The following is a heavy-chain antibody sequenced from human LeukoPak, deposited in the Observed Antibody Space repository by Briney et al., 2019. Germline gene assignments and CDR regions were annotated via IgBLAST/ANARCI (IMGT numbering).Heavy chain of an antibody. Sequence: GGSLRLSCAASGFTFSSYSMNWVRQAPGKGLEWVSSISSSSSYIYYADSVKGRFTISRDNAENSLYLQMNSLRAEDTAVYYCARDKLQWLVSPWGQGTLATVSS. V-gene: IGHV3-21*01. D-gene: IGHD6-19*01. J-gene: IGHJ5*02. CDR2: ISSSSSYI. CDR3: ARDKLQWLVSP. CDR1: GFTFSSYS.